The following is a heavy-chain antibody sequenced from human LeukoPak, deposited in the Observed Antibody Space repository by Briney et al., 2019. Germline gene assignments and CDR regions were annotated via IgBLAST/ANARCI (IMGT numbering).Heavy chain of an antibody. V-gene: IGHV3-23*01. J-gene: IGHJ6*02. Sequence: GASLRLSCAASGFTFSSYAMSWVRQAPGKGLEWVSAIIGSGGSTYYADSVKGRFTISRDNSKNTLYLQMNSLRAEDTAVYNCAKVASSSWYLYYYYGMDVWGQGTTVTVSS. CDR2: IIGSGGST. CDR3: AKVASSSWYLYYYYGMDV. CDR1: GFTFSSYA. D-gene: IGHD6-13*01.